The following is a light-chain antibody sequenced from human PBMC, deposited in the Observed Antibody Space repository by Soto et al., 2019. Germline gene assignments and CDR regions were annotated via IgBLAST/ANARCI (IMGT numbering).Light chain of an antibody. CDR3: CSYAGTYSSVV. CDR2: DVS. V-gene: IGLV2-11*01. J-gene: IGLJ2*01. Sequence: QSALTQPRSVSGSPGQSVTISCTGTSSDVGGYNSVSWYQQHPGKAPKLMIYDVSKRPSGVPDHFSGSKSGNTASLTISGLQPEDEADYSCCSYAGTYSSVVFGGGTKLTVL. CDR1: SSDVGGYNS.